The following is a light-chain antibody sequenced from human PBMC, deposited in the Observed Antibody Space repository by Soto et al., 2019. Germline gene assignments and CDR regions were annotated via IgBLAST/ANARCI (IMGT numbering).Light chain of an antibody. Sequence: DIQMTQSPSTLSASVGDRFTITCRASQTISGWLAWYQQKPGKAPRLLIYDASTLESGVPSRFSGSESGTEFTLTISSLQPDDFATYYCQQYKSLYTFGQGTKVDIK. CDR3: QQYKSLYT. J-gene: IGKJ2*01. CDR2: DAS. CDR1: QTISGW. V-gene: IGKV1-5*01.